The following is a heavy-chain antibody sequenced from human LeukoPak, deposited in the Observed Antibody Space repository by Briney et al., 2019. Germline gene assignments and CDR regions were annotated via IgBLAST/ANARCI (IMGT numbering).Heavy chain of an antibody. CDR1: GGSISSYY. J-gene: IGHJ4*02. V-gene: IGHV4-30-4*08. CDR3: ARGVRDGSGSYYFDY. D-gene: IGHD3-10*01. Sequence: SETLSLTCTVSGGSISSYYWSWIRQPPGKGLEWIGYIYYSGSTYYNPSLKSRVTISVDTSKNQFSLKLSSVTAADTAVYYCARGVRDGSGSYYFDYWGQGTLVTVSS. CDR2: IYYSGST.